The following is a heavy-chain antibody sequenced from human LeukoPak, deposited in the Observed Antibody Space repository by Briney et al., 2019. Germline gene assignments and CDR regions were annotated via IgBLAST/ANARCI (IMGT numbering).Heavy chain of an antibody. D-gene: IGHD1-1*01. V-gene: IGHV3-7*01. CDR3: AKRKKLERRTTGAFDI. Sequence: GGSLRLSCAASGFSFSSCWMSWVRQAPGKGLEWVANIKHDGSEKYYVDSVKGRFTISRDNTKNSLYLQMSSLRAEDTAVYYCAKRKKLERRTTGAFDIWGQGTMVTVSS. CDR2: IKHDGSEK. CDR1: GFSFSSCW. J-gene: IGHJ3*02.